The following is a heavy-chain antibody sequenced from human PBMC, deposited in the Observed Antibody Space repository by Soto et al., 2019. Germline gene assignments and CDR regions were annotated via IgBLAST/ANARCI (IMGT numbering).Heavy chain of an antibody. CDR2: IYHSGST. Sequence: SETLSLTCTVSGGSISSSSYYWGWIRQPPGKGLEWIGYIYHSGSTYYNPSLKSRVTISVDRSKNQFSLKLSSVTAADTAVYYCARGQVVAAQHWGQGTLVTLSS. CDR3: ARGQVVAAQH. J-gene: IGHJ4*02. CDR1: GGSISSSSYY. V-gene: IGHV4-39*07. D-gene: IGHD2-15*01.